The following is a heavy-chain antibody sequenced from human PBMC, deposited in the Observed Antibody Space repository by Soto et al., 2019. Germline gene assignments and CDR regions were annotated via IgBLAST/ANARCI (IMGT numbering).Heavy chain of an antibody. Sequence: QVQLVQSGAEVKKPGASVKVSCKASGYTFTNYYVHWVRQAPGQGLEWMGIITPRGGATTYAQKVQGRVTMTRVTSTSTVYMELSSLRSEDTAVYFCARAPREELYHFDYWGRGTLVSVSS. CDR2: ITPRGGAT. D-gene: IGHD3-3*01. J-gene: IGHJ4*02. CDR1: GYTFTNYY. CDR3: ARAPREELYHFDY. V-gene: IGHV1-46*01.